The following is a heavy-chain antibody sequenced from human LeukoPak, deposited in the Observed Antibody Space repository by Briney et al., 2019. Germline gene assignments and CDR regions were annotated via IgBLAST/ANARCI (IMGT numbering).Heavy chain of an antibody. J-gene: IGHJ4*02. V-gene: IGHV4-59*01. CDR3: ARDANLYYYDSSGYYWSYFDY. Sequence: PSETLSLTCTVSGGSISSYYWGWIRQPPGKGLEWVGYIYYSGSTNYNPSLKSRVTISLDTSKNQFTMKLSSATAADTAVYYCARDANLYYYDSSGYYWSYFDYGGQGPLVTVSS. CDR1: GGSISSYY. D-gene: IGHD3-22*01. CDR2: IYYSGST.